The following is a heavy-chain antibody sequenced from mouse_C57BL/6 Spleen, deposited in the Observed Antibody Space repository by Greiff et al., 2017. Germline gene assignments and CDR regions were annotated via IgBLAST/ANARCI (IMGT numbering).Heavy chain of an antibody. CDR3: ARHYGSSYGYFDY. CDR2: INPNNGGT. D-gene: IGHD1-1*01. CDR1: GYTFTDYY. V-gene: IGHV1-26*01. Sequence: EVQLKQSGPELVKPGASVKISCKASGYTFTDYYMNWVKQSHGKSLEWIGDINPNNGGTSYNQKFKGKATLTVDKSSSTAYMELRSLTSEDSAVYYCARHYGSSYGYFDYWGQGTTLTVSS. J-gene: IGHJ2*01.